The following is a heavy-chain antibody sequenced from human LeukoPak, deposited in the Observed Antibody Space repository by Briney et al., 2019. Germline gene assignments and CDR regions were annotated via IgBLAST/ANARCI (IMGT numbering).Heavy chain of an antibody. CDR1: GFTFSSFW. J-gene: IGHJ4*02. D-gene: IGHD1-26*01. CDR3: AKDLVGVTSGVLTY. V-gene: IGHV3-7*01. Sequence: PGGSLRLSCVASGFTFSSFWMSWVRQAPGKGLEWVANINQDGNEKYYVDSVKGRFTISRDNSKNTLYLQMNSLRAEDTAVYYCAKDLVGVTSGVLTYWGQGTLVTVSS. CDR2: INQDGNEK.